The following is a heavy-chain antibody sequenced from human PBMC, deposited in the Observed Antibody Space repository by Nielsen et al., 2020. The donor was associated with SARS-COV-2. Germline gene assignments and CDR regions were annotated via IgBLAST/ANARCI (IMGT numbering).Heavy chain of an antibody. CDR1: GFTFSNAW. V-gene: IGHV3-15*01. J-gene: IGHJ5*02. Sequence: GGSLRLSCAASGFTFSNAWMSWVRQAPGKGLEWVGRIKSKTDGGTTDYADPVKGRFIISRDDSVNTLWLQMNSLKSEDTAMYYCTTAGYGEDNWFDPWGQGTLVIVSS. CDR3: TTAGYGEDNWFDP. D-gene: IGHD4-17*01. CDR2: IKSKTDGGTT.